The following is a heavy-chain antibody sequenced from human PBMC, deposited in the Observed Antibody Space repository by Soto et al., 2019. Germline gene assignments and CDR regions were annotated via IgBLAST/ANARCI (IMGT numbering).Heavy chain of an antibody. Sequence: QVQLVQSAGEVKKPGASAIVSCQASGYTFRNYIIAWLRQAPGQGLEWMGWISPYNGNTNYARQLRGRVTSTPYTSTSAAYLELRNLGSDDAATYYCARYCAGNACYSRHYYALYVWGQGHTVSVSS. V-gene: IGHV1-18*01. J-gene: IGHJ6*02. CDR2: ISPYNGNT. CDR3: ARYCAGNACYSRHYYALYV. CDR1: GYTFRNYI. D-gene: IGHD2-8*02.